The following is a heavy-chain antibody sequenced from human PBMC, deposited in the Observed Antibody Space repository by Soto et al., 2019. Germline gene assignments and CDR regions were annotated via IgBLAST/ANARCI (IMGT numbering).Heavy chain of an antibody. D-gene: IGHD4-17*01. CDR1: GGSISSSSYY. Sequence: SETLSLTCTVSGGSISSSSYYWSWIRQPPGKGLEWIGGYSGFTNYNPSLESRATISVDHSKNQFFLTLRSVTAADTAVYYCARDYGDYSFLFDVWGQGARVTVAS. CDR2: GYSGFT. V-gene: IGHV4-61*01. J-gene: IGHJ4*02. CDR3: ARDYGDYSFLFDV.